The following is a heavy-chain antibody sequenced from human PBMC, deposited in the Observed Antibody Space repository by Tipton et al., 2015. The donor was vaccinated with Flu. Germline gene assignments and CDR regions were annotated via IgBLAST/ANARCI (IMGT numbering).Heavy chain of an antibody. Sequence: VQLVQSGAEVKKPGESLTLSCKGSGYRFNSYWIGWVRQMPGKGLEWMGIIRPDHSDVRYSPSFQGQVTISADMSTNTAYLRWSSLKASDTAMYYCATRDGYNFWYFDYWGPGTLVTVSS. D-gene: IGHD5-24*01. CDR3: ATRDGYNFWYFDY. J-gene: IGHJ4*02. V-gene: IGHV5-51*01. CDR1: GYRFNSYW. CDR2: IRPDHSDV.